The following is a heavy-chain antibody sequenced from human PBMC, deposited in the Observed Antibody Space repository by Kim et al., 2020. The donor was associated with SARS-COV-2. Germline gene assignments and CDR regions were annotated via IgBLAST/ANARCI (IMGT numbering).Heavy chain of an antibody. V-gene: IGHV3-7*03. CDR2: IKQDGSEK. CDR1: GFTFSSYW. CDR3: ASGTGDTAMAYGTYYFDY. Sequence: GGSLRLSCAASGFTFSSYWMSWVRQAPGKGLEWVANIKQDGSEKYYVDSVKGRFTISRDNAKNSLYLQMNSLRAEDTAVYYCASGTGDTAMAYGTYYFDYWGQGTLVTVSS. J-gene: IGHJ4*02. D-gene: IGHD5-18*01.